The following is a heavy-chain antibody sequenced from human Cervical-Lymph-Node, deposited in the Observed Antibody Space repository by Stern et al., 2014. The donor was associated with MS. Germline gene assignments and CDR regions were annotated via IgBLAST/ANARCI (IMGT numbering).Heavy chain of an antibody. CDR2: ISTYNGET. J-gene: IGHJ4*02. D-gene: IGHD3-22*01. V-gene: IGHV1-18*01. Sequence: DQLVESGAEVKKPGASVKVSCRTSGYTFTSHGISWVRQAPGQGLEWMGWISTYNGETKYAQNFQDRFSMTTDTYTSTAYMELRSLRSDDTAVYYCARPGYDSTSYYYYWGQGTLVSVSA. CDR3: ARPGYDSTSYYYY. CDR1: GYTFTSHG.